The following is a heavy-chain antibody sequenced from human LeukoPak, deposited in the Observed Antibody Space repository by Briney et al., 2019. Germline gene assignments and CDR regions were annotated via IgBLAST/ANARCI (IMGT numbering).Heavy chain of an antibody. D-gene: IGHD3-10*01. V-gene: IGHV3-21*01. CDR3: ARDRQPYYYGSGSYFDY. CDR1: GFTFSSYS. Sequence: GSLRLSCAASGFTFSSYSMNWVRQAPGKGLEWVSSISSSSSYIYYADSVKGRFTISRDNAKNSLYLQMNSLRAEDTAVYYCARDRQPYYYGSGSYFDYWGQGTLVTVSS. J-gene: IGHJ4*02. CDR2: ISSSSSYI.